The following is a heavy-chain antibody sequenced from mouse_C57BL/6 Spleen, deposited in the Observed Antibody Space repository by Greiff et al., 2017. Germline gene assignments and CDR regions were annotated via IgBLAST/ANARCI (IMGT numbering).Heavy chain of an antibody. D-gene: IGHD3-2*02. CDR1: GFSLTSYG. V-gene: IGHV2-6-1*01. CDR3: ARHEDSSGLFAY. CDR2: IWSDGST. Sequence: VQLQQSGPGLVAPSQSLSITCTVSGFSLTSYGVHWVRQPPGKGLEWLVVIWSDGSTTYNSALKSRLSISKDNSKSQVFLKMNSLQTDDTAMYYCARHEDSSGLFAYWGQGTLVTVSA. J-gene: IGHJ3*01.